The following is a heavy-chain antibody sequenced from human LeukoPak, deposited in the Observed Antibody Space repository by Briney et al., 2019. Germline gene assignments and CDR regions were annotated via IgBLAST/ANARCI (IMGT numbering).Heavy chain of an antibody. CDR2: ITDSGGTT. Sequence: PGGSLRLSCAASGFSFSSYAMSWVRQAPGKGLEWVSTITDSGGTTFYADSVKGRFTISSDNSKNTVYLQLNSLRAEDTAVYYCAKLWRGSHPRYFDHWGQGTLVTVSS. D-gene: IGHD1-26*01. J-gene: IGHJ4*02. CDR3: AKLWRGSHPRYFDH. V-gene: IGHV3-23*01. CDR1: GFSFSSYA.